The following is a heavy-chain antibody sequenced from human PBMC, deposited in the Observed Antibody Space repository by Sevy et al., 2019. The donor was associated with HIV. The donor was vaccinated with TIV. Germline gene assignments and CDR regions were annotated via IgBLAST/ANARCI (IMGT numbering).Heavy chain of an antibody. D-gene: IGHD3-10*01. V-gene: IGHV4-34*01. CDR3: ARGKGTMVRGASYYFDY. J-gene: IGHJ4*02. CDR1: GGSFSGYY. CDR2: INHSGST. Sequence: SETLSLTCAVYGGSFSGYYWSWIRQPPGKGLEWIGEINHSGSTNYNPALKSRVTISVDTSKNQFSLKLSSVTAADTAVYYCARGKGTMVRGASYYFDYWGQGTLVTVSS.